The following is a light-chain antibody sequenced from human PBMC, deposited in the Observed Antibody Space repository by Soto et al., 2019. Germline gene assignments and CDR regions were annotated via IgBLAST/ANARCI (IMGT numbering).Light chain of an antibody. J-gene: IGLJ3*02. Sequence: QSALTQPPSASGSPGQSVTISCTGTNSDVGGYDYVSWYRQHPGKAPKLMIYEVAKRPSGVPDRFSGSKSGNTASLTVSGLQAEDEADYYCSSHADSYNWVFGGGTKLTVL. CDR2: EVA. CDR3: SSHADSYNWV. CDR1: NSDVGGYDY. V-gene: IGLV2-8*01.